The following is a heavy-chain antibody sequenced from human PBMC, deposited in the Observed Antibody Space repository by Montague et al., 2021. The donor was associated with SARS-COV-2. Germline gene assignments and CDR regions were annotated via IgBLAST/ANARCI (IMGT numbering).Heavy chain of an antibody. J-gene: IGHJ4*02. D-gene: IGHD4-17*01. V-gene: IGHV4-39*01. CDR2: VYYSGXT. CDR1: GDSVSSSDHY. Sequence: SETLSLTCTVSGDSVSSSDHYWGWIRQPPGKGLEWIGIVYYSGXTXYXXXXKGRVTISIDASKNQFSLKLNSLTATDTAIYHCARRRLREDYFDFWGRGTLLTVSS. CDR3: ARRRLREDYFDF.